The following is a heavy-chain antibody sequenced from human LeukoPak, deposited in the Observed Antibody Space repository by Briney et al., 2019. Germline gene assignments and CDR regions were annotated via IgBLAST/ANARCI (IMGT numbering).Heavy chain of an antibody. CDR1: GFTFSSYA. J-gene: IGHJ4*02. V-gene: IGHV3-30-3*01. Sequence: GRSLRLSCAASGFTFSSYAMHWVRQAPGKGLEWVAVISYDGSNKYYADSVKGRFTISRDNSKNTLYLQMNSLRAEDTAVYYCAKDLVRGVVYYFDYWGQGTLVTVSS. CDR3: AKDLVRGVVYYFDY. D-gene: IGHD3-10*01. CDR2: ISYDGSNK.